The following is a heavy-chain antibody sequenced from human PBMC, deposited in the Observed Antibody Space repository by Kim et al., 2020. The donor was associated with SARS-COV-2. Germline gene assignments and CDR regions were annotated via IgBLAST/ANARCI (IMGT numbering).Heavy chain of an antibody. CDR3: ARGGFAVAGLYYYYYGMDV. Sequence: GGSLRLSCAASGFTVSSNYMSWVRQAPGKGLEWVSVIYSGGSTYYADSVKGRFTISRDNSKNTLYLQMNILRAEDTAVYYCARGGFAVAGLYYYYYGMDVWGQGTTVTVSS. J-gene: IGHJ6*02. D-gene: IGHD6-19*01. CDR2: IYSGGST. V-gene: IGHV3-53*01. CDR1: GFTVSSNY.